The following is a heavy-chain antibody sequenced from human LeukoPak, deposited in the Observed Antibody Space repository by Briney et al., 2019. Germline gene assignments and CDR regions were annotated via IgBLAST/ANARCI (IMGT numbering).Heavy chain of an antibody. V-gene: IGHV5-10-1*01. CDR3: ARVPPYTSGWYYFDY. D-gene: IGHD6-19*01. CDR1: GYSFTSYW. J-gene: IGHJ4*02. CDR2: IDPSDSYS. Sequence: GESLRISCKGSGYSFTSYWISWVRQMPGKGLEWMGRIDPSDSYSSYSPSFRGHVTISADKSISTAYLQWSSLKASDTAMYYCARVPPYTSGWYYFDYWGQGTLATVSS.